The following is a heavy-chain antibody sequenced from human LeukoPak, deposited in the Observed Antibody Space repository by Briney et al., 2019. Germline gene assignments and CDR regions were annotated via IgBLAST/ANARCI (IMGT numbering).Heavy chain of an antibody. CDR2: IWFDGSNE. CDR1: GFTFSSYG. D-gene: IGHD3-16*02. V-gene: IGHV3-33*01. Sequence: GGSLRLSCAASGFTFSSYGMHWVRQAPGTGLEWVALIWFDGSNEYYADSVKGRFTISRDNSKNTLYLQMNSLRAEDMAMYYCARGRYNYYYAMDVWGQGTTVTVSS. CDR3: ARGRYNYYYAMDV. J-gene: IGHJ6*02.